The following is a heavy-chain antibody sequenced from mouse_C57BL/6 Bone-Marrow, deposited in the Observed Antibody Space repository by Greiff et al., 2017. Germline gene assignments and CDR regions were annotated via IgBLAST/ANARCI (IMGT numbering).Heavy chain of an antibody. J-gene: IGHJ4*01. V-gene: IGHV1-18*01. CDR2: INPNNGGT. CDR3: ARRIYYGNYVMDY. CDR1: GYTFTDYN. Sequence: VQLQQSGPELVKPGASVKIPCKASGYTFTDYNMDWVKQSHGQSLEWIGDINPNNGGTIYNQKYKGKATLTVDKSSSTAYMELRSLTSEDTAVYYCARRIYYGNYVMDYWGQGTSVTVSS. D-gene: IGHD2-1*01.